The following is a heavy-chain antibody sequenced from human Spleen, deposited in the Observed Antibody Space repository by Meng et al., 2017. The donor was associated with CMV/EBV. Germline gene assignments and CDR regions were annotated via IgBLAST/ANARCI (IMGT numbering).Heavy chain of an antibody. Sequence: GKSLKISCAVSGFTVSSTYMSWVRQAPEKGLQWVSVIYGGGSTYYADSEKGRFTISRDKSKNTLYLQMNSLRAEDTAVYYCAKGEGVQLWDPDYYGMDVWGQGTTVTVSS. D-gene: IGHD5-18*01. J-gene: IGHJ6*02. CDR1: GFTVSSTY. CDR2: IYGGGST. CDR3: AKGEGVQLWDPDYYGMDV. V-gene: IGHV3-66*02.